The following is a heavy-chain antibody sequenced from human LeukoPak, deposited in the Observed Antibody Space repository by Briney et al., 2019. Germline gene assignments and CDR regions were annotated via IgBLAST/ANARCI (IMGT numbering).Heavy chain of an antibody. CDR2: IWSDGSNK. Sequence: GGSLRLSCAASGLTFSSYWMHWVRQAPGKGLEWVAIIWSDGSNKYYADSVKGRFTISRDNSKNTLYLQMNSLRAEDTAVYYCARGSGSFSGGFDYWGQGTLVTVSS. V-gene: IGHV3-33*08. J-gene: IGHJ4*02. D-gene: IGHD1-26*01. CDR1: GLTFSSYW. CDR3: ARGSGSFSGGFDY.